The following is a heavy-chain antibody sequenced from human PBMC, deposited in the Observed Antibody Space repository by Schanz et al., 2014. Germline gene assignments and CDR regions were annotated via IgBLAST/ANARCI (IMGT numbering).Heavy chain of an antibody. J-gene: IGHJ4*02. Sequence: VQLLESGGGVVQPGGSLRLSCAASGFTFSSYSMHWVRQAPGKGLEWVAFIRYDGSSKYYADSVRGRFTISRDDSKNTLYLQMNSLRPEDTAVYYCAKEDRTHSSDYVYWGQGTLVTVSS. CDR1: GFTFSSYS. V-gene: IGHV3-30*02. CDR2: IRYDGSSK. D-gene: IGHD3-22*01. CDR3: AKEDRTHSSDYVY.